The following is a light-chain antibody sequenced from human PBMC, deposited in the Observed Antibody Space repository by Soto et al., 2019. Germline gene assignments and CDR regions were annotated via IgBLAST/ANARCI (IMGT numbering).Light chain of an antibody. V-gene: IGLV1-40*01. Sequence: QSVVTQPPSVSGAPGQRVTISCTGSNSNIGAGYGVHWYQQLPGTAPKLLIYDNSNRPSGVPDRFSGSKSGTSASLAITGLQAEDEADYYCQSYDSSLSGDVFGTGTKVTVL. J-gene: IGLJ1*01. CDR2: DNS. CDR1: NSNIGAGYG. CDR3: QSYDSSLSGDV.